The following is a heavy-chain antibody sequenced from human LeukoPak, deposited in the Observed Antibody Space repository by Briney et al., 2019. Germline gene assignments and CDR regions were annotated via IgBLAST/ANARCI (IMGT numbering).Heavy chain of an antibody. CDR1: GFTFSDYY. V-gene: IGHV3-11*01. CDR2: ISSSGSTI. CDR3: AREVVSVSDYFDY. J-gene: IGHJ4*02. Sequence: GGSLRLSCAASGFTFSDYYMSWIRQAPGKGLEWVSHISSSGSTIYYADSVKGRFTISRDNAKNSLYLQMNSLRAEDTAVYYCAREVVSVSDYFDYWGQGTLVTVSS. D-gene: IGHD2-15*01.